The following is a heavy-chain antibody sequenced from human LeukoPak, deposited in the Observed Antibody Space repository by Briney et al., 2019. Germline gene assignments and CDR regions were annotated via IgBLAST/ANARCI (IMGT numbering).Heavy chain of an antibody. Sequence: GSLTLSCSDFGFTFGTYWMTWVRQAPGKGLEWVANIKHDGSEKYYADSVKGRFTISRDNAKNSLYLQMNRLRAEDTAVYYCARDVGLSGYDLLDFWGQGTPVTVSS. V-gene: IGHV3-7*01. CDR1: GFTFGTYW. CDR3: ARDVGLSGYDLLDF. D-gene: IGHD5-12*01. J-gene: IGHJ4*02. CDR2: IKHDGSEK.